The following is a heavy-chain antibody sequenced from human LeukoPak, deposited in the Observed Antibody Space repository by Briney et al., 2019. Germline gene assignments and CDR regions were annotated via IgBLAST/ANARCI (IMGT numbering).Heavy chain of an antibody. D-gene: IGHD6-19*01. CDR2: MNPNSGNT. CDR1: GYTFTSYD. Sequence: ASVKLSCKASGYTFTSYDIDWVRQATGQGLEWMGWMNPNSGNTGYAQKFQGRVTMTRNTSKNPAYMELSGLRSEDTAVYYCARGGGGSGNFDYWGQGTLVTVSS. CDR3: ARGGGGSGNFDY. V-gene: IGHV1-8*01. J-gene: IGHJ4*02.